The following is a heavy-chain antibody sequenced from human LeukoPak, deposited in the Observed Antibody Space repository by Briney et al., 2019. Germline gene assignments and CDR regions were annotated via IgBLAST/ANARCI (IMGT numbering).Heavy chain of an antibody. D-gene: IGHD3-9*01. CDR1: GFTFSSYS. Sequence: GGSLRLSCAASGFTFSSYSMNWVRQAPGKGLEWVSSISSSSSYIYYADSAKGRFTISRDNAKNSLYLQMNSLRAEDTAVYYCARSCLFCKVDYDILTGYYPAFDYWGQGTLVTVSS. J-gene: IGHJ4*02. CDR2: ISSSSSYI. CDR3: ARSCLFCKVDYDILTGYYPAFDY. V-gene: IGHV3-21*01.